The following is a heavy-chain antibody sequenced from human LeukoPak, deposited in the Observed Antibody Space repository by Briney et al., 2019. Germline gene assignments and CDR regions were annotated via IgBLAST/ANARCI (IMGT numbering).Heavy chain of an antibody. D-gene: IGHD3-3*01. CDR3: AREVESRSYYFDY. CDR2: IYYSGST. V-gene: IGHV4-61*01. CDR1: GGSISSGSYY. Sequence: PSETLSLTCTVSGGSISSGSYYWSWIRQPPGKGLEWIGYIYYSGSTNYNPSLKSRVTISVDTSKNQFSLKLSSVTAADTAVYYCAREVESRSYYFDYWGQGTLVTVSS. J-gene: IGHJ4*02.